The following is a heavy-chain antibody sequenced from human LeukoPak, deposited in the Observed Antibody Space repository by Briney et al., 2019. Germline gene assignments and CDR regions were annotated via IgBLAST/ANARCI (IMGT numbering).Heavy chain of an antibody. D-gene: IGHD5-12*01. J-gene: IGHJ4*02. CDR2: IYTSGST. V-gene: IGHV4-4*07. CDR1: GGSISSYY. CDR3: ARRGSDYRIDY. Sequence: SETLSLTCTVSGGSISSYYWSWIRQPAGKGLEWIGRIYTSGSTNYNPSLKSRVTISVDKSKNQFSLKLSSVTAADTAVYYRARRGSDYRIDYWGQGTLVTVFS.